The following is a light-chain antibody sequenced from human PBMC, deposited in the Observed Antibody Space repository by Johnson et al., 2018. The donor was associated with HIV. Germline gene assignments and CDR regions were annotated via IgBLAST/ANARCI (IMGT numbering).Light chain of an antibody. CDR1: SSNIGNNY. CDR2: ENN. J-gene: IGLJ1*01. V-gene: IGLV1-51*02. CDR3: GTWDSSLSIYV. Sequence: QSVLTQPPSVSAATGQKVTISCSGSSSNIGNNYVSWYQQLPGTAPKLLIYENNKRPSGIPDRFSGSKSGTSATLGITGLQTGDEADYYCGTWDSSLSIYVFGTGTQVTVL.